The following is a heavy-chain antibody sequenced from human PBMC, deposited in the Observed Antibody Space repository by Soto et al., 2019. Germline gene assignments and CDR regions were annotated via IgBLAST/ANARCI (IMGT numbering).Heavy chain of an antibody. V-gene: IGHV2-5*01. CDR2: IYWNHDG. J-gene: IGHJ5*02. CDR3: AHIGGPWFHX. CDR1: GFSLSTSGVG. D-gene: IGHD1-26*01. Sequence: FGPTLVHPTQTLTLNCTFSGFSLSTSGVGVGWSRRPPVKALEWVALIYWNHDGRYSPSLKSRFTITKDTSKNQVVLTMTKMDPLDTATYYCAHIGGPWFHXWGKGTLVTVSX.